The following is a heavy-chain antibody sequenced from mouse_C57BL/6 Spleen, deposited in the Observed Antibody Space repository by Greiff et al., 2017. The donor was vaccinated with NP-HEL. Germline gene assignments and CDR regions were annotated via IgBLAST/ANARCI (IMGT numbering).Heavy chain of an antibody. CDR3: ARGENYVCYFDY. CDR1: GYSITSGYD. D-gene: IGHD1-1*01. J-gene: IGHJ2*01. Sequence: VQLKESGPGMVIPSQSLSLTCTVTGYSITSGYDWHWIRHFPGNKLEWMGYISYSGSTNYNPSLKSRISITHDTSKNHFFLKLNSVTTEDTATYYCARGENYVCYFDYWGQGTTLTVSS. V-gene: IGHV3-1*01. CDR2: ISYSGST.